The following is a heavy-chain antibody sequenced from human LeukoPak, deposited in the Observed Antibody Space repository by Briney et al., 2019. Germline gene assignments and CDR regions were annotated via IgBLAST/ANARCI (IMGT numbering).Heavy chain of an antibody. CDR2: TWYDGSNK. J-gene: IGHJ6*02. V-gene: IGHV3-33*01. CDR1: GFTFSSYG. CDR3: ARDPHPTAPDYYYYGMDV. Sequence: QSGGSLRLSCAASGFTFSSYGMHWVRQAPGKGLEWVAVTWYDGSNKYYADSVKGRFTISRDNSKNTLYLQMNSLRAEDTAVYYCARDPHPTAPDYYYYGMDVWGQGTTVTVSS. D-gene: IGHD2-2*01.